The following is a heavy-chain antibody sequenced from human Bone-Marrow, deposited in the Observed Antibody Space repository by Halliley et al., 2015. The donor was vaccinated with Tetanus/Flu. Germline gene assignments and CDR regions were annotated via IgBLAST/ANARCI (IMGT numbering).Heavy chain of an antibody. J-gene: IGHJ4*02. CDR2: MNPNSDST. CDR3: VRGMTTVSD. CDR1: GYTFTSYY. Sequence: QLVQSGAEVKKPGASVKVSCKASGYTFTSYYINWVRQASGQGLEWMGWMNPNSDSTGYAQRFQGRVTMTSNTSVSTAYMGLSSLRSEDTAVYYCVRGMTTVSDWGQGTLVTVSS. D-gene: IGHD4-4*01. V-gene: IGHV1-8*01.